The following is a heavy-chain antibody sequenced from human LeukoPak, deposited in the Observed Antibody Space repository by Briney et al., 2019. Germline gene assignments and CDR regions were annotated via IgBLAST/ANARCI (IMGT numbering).Heavy chain of an antibody. D-gene: IGHD6-19*01. CDR1: RGSFRGYY. J-gene: IGHJ4*02. V-gene: IGHV4-34*01. CDR3: ASARMAVADY. Sequence: PSETLSLTCAVYRGSFRGYYWSSIRQPPGKGREWIGEINHSGSTNYNPSLKSRVTISVDTSKNQFSLKLSSVTAADTAVYYCASARMAVADYWGQGTLVTVSS. CDR2: INHSGST.